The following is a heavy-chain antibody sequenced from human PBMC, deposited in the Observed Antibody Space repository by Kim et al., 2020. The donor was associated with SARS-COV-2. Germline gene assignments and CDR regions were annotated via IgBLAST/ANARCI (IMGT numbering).Heavy chain of an antibody. J-gene: IGHJ3*02. V-gene: IGHV5-51*01. Sequence: GESLKISCKGSGYSFTSYWIGWVRQMPGKGLEWMGIIYPGDSDTRYSPSFQGQVTISADKSISTAYLQWSSLKASDTAMYYCARPRGYSSSSWDAFDIWGQGTMVTVSS. CDR1: GYSFTSYW. CDR2: IYPGDSDT. D-gene: IGHD6-6*01. CDR3: ARPRGYSSSSWDAFDI.